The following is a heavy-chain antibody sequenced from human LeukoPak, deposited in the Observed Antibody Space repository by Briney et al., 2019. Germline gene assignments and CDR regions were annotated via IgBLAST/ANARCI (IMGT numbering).Heavy chain of an antibody. V-gene: IGHV3-74*01. CDR1: GFIFSSYW. CDR3: AKSWQYSKTWVDY. D-gene: IGHD6-6*01. CDR2: INSDGYST. Sequence: GGSLRLSCAASGFIFSSYWMHWVRQAPGKGLVWVSRINSDGYSTSYADSVKGRFTISRDNAKNTLYLRMNSLRAEDTAVYYCAKSWQYSKTWVDYWGQGTLVTVSS. J-gene: IGHJ4*02.